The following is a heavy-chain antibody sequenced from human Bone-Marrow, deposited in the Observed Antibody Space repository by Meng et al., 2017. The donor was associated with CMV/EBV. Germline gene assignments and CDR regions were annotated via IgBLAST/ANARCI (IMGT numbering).Heavy chain of an antibody. CDR2: INPSGGST. Sequence: ASVKVSCKASGYTFTSYYMHWVRQAPGQGLEWMGIINPSGGSTSYALKFQGRVTMTRDTSTSTVYMELSSLRSEDTAVYYCARDPATPYYDSSGYYLDYWGQGTLVTVSS. D-gene: IGHD3-22*01. V-gene: IGHV1-46*01. CDR1: GYTFTSYY. J-gene: IGHJ4*02. CDR3: ARDPATPYYDSSGYYLDY.